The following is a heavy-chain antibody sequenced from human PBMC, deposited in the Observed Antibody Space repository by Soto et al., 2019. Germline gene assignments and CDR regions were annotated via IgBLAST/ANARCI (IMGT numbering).Heavy chain of an antibody. CDR3: AEVLSIWVVVDAADY. J-gene: IGHJ4*02. V-gene: IGHV3-30*18. D-gene: IGHD2-15*01. Sequence: QVQLVESGGGVVQPGRSLRLSCAASGFTFSSYGMHWVRQAPGKGLEWVAVMSYDGSNKYYTDSVKGRFTISRDNSKNGQYLQMNSMRADDTAVYYCAEVLSIWVVVDAADYWGQGTLVTVSS. CDR1: GFTFSSYG. CDR2: MSYDGSNK.